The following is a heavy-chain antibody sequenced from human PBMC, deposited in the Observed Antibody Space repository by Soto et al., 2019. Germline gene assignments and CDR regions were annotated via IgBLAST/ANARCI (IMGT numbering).Heavy chain of an antibody. CDR3: ARDGDVNTGFGKDY. D-gene: IGHD3-16*01. Sequence: VGSLRLSCAASGFTFSSCGMHWVRQAPGKGLEWVAFIWHDGGNKFYAESVKGRFTISRDNSKNTLYLQMTSLSAEDTAMYYCARDGDVNTGFGKDYWGQGTLVTVSS. CDR2: IWHDGGNK. J-gene: IGHJ4*02. CDR1: GFTFSSCG. V-gene: IGHV3-33*01.